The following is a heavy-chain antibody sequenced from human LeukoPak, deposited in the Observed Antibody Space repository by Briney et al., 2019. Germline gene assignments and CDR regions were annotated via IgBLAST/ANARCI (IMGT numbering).Heavy chain of an antibody. Sequence: PSETLSLTCTVSGGSISSYYWSWIRQPPGKGLEWIGSIYYGGSTYYNPSLKSRVTISLDTSKNQFSLNLTSVTAADTAVYYCAREKALIDHYDFSGYDWEYWGPGSLVIVSS. V-gene: IGHV4-59*12. CDR3: AREKALIDHYDFSGYDWEY. J-gene: IGHJ4*02. D-gene: IGHD3-22*01. CDR1: GGSISSYY. CDR2: IYYGGST.